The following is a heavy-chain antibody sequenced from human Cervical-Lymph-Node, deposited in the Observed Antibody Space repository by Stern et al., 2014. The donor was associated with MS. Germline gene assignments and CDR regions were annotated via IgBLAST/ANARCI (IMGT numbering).Heavy chain of an antibody. CDR2: LYPGASDT. D-gene: IGHD5-12*01. CDR1: GFSFTTYW. CDR3: ARIPHSGYLDYQYGMDV. V-gene: IGHV5-51*03. Sequence: EVQLVESGAEVKKPGESLKISCKGSGFSFTTYWIGWVRQMPGTGLEWMGILYPGASDTRYNPSFQGQVTISADKSISTAYLQWSSLKASDTAMYYCARIPHSGYLDYQYGMDVWGQGTTVTVSS. J-gene: IGHJ6*02.